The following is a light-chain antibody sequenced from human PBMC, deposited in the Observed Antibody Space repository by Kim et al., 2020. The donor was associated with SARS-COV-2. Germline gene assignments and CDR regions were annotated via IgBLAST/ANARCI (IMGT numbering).Light chain of an antibody. J-gene: IGKJ4*01. CDR3: LQHDSYPLT. CDR1: QGVSSY. Sequence: ASVGDRVTIPCRASQGVSSYMAWFQQKPGKVPQRLIYAASNLQSGVPSRFSGSGSGTQFTLTISSLQPEDFATYYCLQHDSYPLTFGGGTKVDIK. V-gene: IGKV1-17*03. CDR2: AAS.